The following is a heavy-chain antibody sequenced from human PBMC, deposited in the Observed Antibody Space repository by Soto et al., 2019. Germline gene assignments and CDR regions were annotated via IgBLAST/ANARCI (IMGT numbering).Heavy chain of an antibody. J-gene: IGHJ4*02. CDR3: ARHEAGWYFDS. CDR2: MDPKSGNA. CDR1: GYTLTNFD. V-gene: IGHV1-8*01. Sequence: ASVKVSCKASGYTLTNFDISWVRQATGQGLEWMGWMDPKSGNADYAQKFQGRLTLTRNTSISTTYMELRSVTAADTAVYYCARHEAGWYFDSWGQGTLVTVSS. D-gene: IGHD6-25*01.